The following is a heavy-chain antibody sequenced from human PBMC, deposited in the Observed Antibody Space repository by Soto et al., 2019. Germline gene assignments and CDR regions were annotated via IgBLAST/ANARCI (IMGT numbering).Heavy chain of an antibody. V-gene: IGHV1-3*01. D-gene: IGHD3-10*01. CDR3: AGDRITMVRGAGWFDP. Sequence: KFQGRVTITRDTSASTAYMELSSLRSEDTAVYYCAGDRITMVRGAGWFDPWGQGTLVTVSS. J-gene: IGHJ5*02.